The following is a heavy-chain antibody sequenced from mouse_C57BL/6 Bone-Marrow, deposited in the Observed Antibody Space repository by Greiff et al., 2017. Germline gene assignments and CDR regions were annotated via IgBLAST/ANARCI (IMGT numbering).Heavy chain of an antibody. D-gene: IGHD2-1*01. CDR2: IWTGGGT. J-gene: IGHJ3*01. CDR1: GFSFTSYA. Sequence: QVQLQQSGPGLVAPSQSLSITCTVSGFSFTSYAISWVRQPPGKGLEWLGVIWTGGGTNYNSALKSRLSISKDNSKSQVFLKMNSLQTDDTARYYCARNYGNYEGFAYWGQGTLVTVSA. CDR3: ARNYGNYEGFAY. V-gene: IGHV2-9-1*01.